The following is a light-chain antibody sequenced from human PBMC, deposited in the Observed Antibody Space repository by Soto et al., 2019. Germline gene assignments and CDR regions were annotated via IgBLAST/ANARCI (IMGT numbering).Light chain of an antibody. CDR1: QSVSSN. V-gene: IGKV3-15*01. CDR3: QQYNNWPRT. Sequence: EIVMTQSPATLSVSPGERATLSSRASQSVSSNLAWYQQKPGQAPRLLIYAASTRATGIPARFSGSGSGTEFTLTISSLQSEDVAVYYCQQYNNWPRTFGQGTKVDIK. CDR2: AAS. J-gene: IGKJ1*01.